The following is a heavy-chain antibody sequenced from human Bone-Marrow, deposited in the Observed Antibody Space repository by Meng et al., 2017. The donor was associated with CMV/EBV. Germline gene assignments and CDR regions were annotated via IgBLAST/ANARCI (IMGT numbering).Heavy chain of an antibody. J-gene: IGHJ6*02. D-gene: IGHD2-2*02. Sequence: GGSLRLSCAASGFTFSSYAMHWVRQAPGKGLEWVAVISYDGSNKYYADSVKGRFTISRDNSKNTLYLQMNSLRAEDTAVYYCARVGVPAAIGYYYGTDVWGQGTTVTVSS. V-gene: IGHV3-30-3*01. CDR2: ISYDGSNK. CDR3: ARVGVPAAIGYYYGTDV. CDR1: GFTFSSYA.